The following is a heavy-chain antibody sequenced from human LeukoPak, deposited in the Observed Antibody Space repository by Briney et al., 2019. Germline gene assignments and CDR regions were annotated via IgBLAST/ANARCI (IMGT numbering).Heavy chain of an antibody. CDR2: MYSGNYI. CDR3: ARDRGIAAVGGRGMDV. Sequence: GGSLRLSCAASGFTFSSYSMNWVRQAPGKGLEWVSIMYSGNYIYYADSVKGRFTISRDNSKNTLSLQMNSLRAEDTAVYYCARDRGIAAVGGRGMDVWGQGTTVTVSS. V-gene: IGHV3-66*01. D-gene: IGHD6-13*01. CDR1: GFTFSSYS. J-gene: IGHJ6*02.